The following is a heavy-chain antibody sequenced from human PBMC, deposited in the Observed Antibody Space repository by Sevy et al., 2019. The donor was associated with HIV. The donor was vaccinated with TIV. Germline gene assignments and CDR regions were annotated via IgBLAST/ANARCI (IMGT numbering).Heavy chain of an antibody. V-gene: IGHV4-59*01. CDR2: IYYSGST. CDR1: GGSISSYY. Sequence: SETLSLTCTVSGGSISSYYWSWIRQPPGKGLEWIGYIYYSGSTNYNPSLKSRVTISVDTSKNQFSLKLSSVTAADTAVYYCPRDKANFAARPHYFDYWGQGTLVTVSS. J-gene: IGHJ4*02. CDR3: PRDKANFAARPHYFDY. D-gene: IGHD6-6*01.